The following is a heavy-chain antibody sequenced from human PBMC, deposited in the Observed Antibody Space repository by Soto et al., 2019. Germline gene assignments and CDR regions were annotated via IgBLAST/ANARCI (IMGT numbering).Heavy chain of an antibody. CDR2: IWYDGSNK. J-gene: IGHJ6*02. V-gene: IGHV3-33*01. CDR1: GFTFSSHA. D-gene: IGHD6-19*01. CDR3: ARDGQSLAPYALDV. Sequence: QVQVVESGGGVVQSGRSLRLSCTVSGFTFSSHAMHWVRQAPGKGLEWVAQIWYDGSNKYYADSVKGRFTISRDNSKNTLYVQMDSLRVEDTAVYYCARDGQSLAPYALDVWGQGTSVTVSS.